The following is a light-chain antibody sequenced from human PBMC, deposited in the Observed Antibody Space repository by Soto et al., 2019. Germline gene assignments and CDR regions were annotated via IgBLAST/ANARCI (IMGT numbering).Light chain of an antibody. V-gene: IGKV1-6*01. CDR1: QGIRND. Sequence: AIQMTQSPSSLSAAVGDRVTITCRASQGIRNDLGWSQQKPGKAPKLLIYAASSLQSGVPSRFSGSGSGTYFTLTLSSLQPEDFATCYCLQDYNYSWRFRQGTNVEIK. CDR2: AAS. J-gene: IGKJ1*01. CDR3: LQDYNYSWR.